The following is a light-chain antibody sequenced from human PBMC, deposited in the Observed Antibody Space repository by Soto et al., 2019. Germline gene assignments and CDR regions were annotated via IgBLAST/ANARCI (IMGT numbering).Light chain of an antibody. CDR2: DAS. J-gene: IGKJ1*01. V-gene: IGKV1-5*01. Sequence: DIQMTQSPSTLSASVGDGVTITCRASQSISNRLAWYQQKPGKAPKYLIYDASSLESGAPSRFSGSGSGTEFTLSISSLQPDDFATYYCQQYNSYPWTFGQGTKVDIK. CDR1: QSISNR. CDR3: QQYNSYPWT.